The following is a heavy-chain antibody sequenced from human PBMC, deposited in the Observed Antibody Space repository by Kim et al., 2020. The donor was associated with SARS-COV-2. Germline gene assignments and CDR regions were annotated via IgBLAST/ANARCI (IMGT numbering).Heavy chain of an antibody. J-gene: IGHJ6*02. Sequence: GGSLRLSCAASGFTFSGSAMHWVRQASGKGLEWVGRIRSKPYSYATTYAASVNGRFTISRDDSKYTAYLQMNSLKTEDTAVYYCTRGGHCGGDCYFHGLDVWGQGTTVTVSS. V-gene: IGHV3-73*01. CDR1: GFTFSGSA. D-gene: IGHD2-21*02. CDR3: TRGGHCGGDCYFHGLDV. CDR2: IRSKPYSYAT.